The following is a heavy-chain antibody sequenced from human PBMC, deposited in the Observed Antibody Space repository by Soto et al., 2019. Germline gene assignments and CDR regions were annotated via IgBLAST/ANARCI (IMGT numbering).Heavy chain of an antibody. D-gene: IGHD3-10*01. Sequence: PGGSLRLSCAASGFTFSSYAMHWVRQAPGKGLEWVAVISYDGSNKYYADSVKGRFTISRDNSKNTLYLQMNSLRAEDTAVYYCARDRGLFDPWGQGTLVTVSS. J-gene: IGHJ5*02. CDR1: GFTFSSYA. CDR3: ARDRGLFDP. CDR2: ISYDGSNK. V-gene: IGHV3-30-3*01.